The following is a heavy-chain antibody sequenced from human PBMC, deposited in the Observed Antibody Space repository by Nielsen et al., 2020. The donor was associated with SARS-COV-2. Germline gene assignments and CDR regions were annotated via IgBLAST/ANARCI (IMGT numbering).Heavy chain of an antibody. CDR3: ATSRGSYYYDSSGYWAFDY. D-gene: IGHD3-22*01. J-gene: IGHJ4*02. CDR2: MNPNSGNT. Sequence: WVRQAPGQGLEWMRWMNPNSGNTGYAQKFQGRVTITRDTSASTAYMELSSLRSEDTAVYYCATSRGSYYYDSSGYWAFDYWGQGTLVTVSS. V-gene: IGHV1-8*03.